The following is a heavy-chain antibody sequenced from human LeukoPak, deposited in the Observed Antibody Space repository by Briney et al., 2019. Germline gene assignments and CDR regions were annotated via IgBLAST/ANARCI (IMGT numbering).Heavy chain of an antibody. J-gene: IGHJ4*02. V-gene: IGHV3-23*01. CDR1: GFTFSSYA. CDR3: ASLPWSSSSPFDY. D-gene: IGHD3-10*01. CDR2: ISGSGGST. Sequence: PGGSLRLSCAASGFTFSSYAMSWVRQAPGKGLEWVSAISGSGGSTYYADSVKGRFTISRDNSKNTLYLQMNSLGAEDTAVYYCASLPWSSSSPFDYWGQGTLATVSS.